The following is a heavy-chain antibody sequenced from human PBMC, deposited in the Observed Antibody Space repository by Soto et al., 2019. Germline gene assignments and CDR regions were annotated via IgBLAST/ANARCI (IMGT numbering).Heavy chain of an antibody. J-gene: IGHJ4*02. CDR3: ARQGYCIRTSCYALDY. D-gene: IGHD2-2*01. CDR2: IYYSGST. V-gene: IGHV4-39*01. Sequence: SETLSLTCTVSGGSISSSSYYWGWIRQPPGKGLEWIGSIYYSGSTYYNPSLKSRVTISVDTSKNQFSLKLSSVTAADTAVYYCARQGYCIRTSCYALDYWGQGTLVPVSS. CDR1: GGSISSSSYY.